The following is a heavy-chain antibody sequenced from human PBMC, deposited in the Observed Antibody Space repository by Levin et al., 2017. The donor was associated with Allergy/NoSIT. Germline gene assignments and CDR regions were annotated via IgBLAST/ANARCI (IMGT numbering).Heavy chain of an antibody. J-gene: IGHJ3*02. CDR2: INQDGSKT. Sequence: GGSLRLSCAASGFTFTTSWINWVRQAPGKGLEWVANINQDGSKTYYVDSVKGRFIISRDNAKNSLYLQMNSLRAEDTAVYYCARDPDYSDKGVAYDVYDIWGQGTLVTVSP. D-gene: IGHD3-22*01. CDR1: GFTFTTSW. CDR3: ARDPDYSDKGVAYDVYDI. V-gene: IGHV3-7*04.